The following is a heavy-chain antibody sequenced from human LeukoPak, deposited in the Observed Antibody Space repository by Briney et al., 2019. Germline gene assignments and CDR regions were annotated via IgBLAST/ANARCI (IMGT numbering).Heavy chain of an antibody. J-gene: IGHJ4*02. CDR1: GGSFSGYY. D-gene: IGHD6-13*01. Sequence: SETLSLTCAVYGGSFSGYYWSWIRQPPGKGLEWIGYIYYSGSTNYNPSLKSRVTISVDTSKNQFSLKLSSVTAADTAVYYCARRHAYSSRGQTDYWGQGTLVTVSS. CDR3: ARRHAYSSRGQTDY. V-gene: IGHV4-59*12. CDR2: IYYSGST.